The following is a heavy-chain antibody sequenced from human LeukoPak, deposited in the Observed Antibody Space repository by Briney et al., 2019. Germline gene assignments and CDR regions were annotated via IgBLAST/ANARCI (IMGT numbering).Heavy chain of an antibody. Sequence: GGSLRFSCAASGFTFSSYAMSWVRQAPGKGLEWVSAISGSGGSTYYADSVKGRFTISRDNSKNTLYLQMNSLRAEDTAVYYCAKDPVFTDPGNWFDPWGQGTLVTVSS. CDR2: ISGSGGST. CDR1: GFTFSSYA. J-gene: IGHJ5*02. D-gene: IGHD1-1*01. V-gene: IGHV3-23*01. CDR3: AKDPVFTDPGNWFDP.